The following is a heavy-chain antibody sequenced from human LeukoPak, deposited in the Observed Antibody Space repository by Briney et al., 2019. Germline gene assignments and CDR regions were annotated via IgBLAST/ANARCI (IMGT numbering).Heavy chain of an antibody. Sequence: GGSLRLSCAASGFTFSSYAMSWVRQAPGKGLEWVSAISGSGGSTYYADSVKGRFTISRDNSKNTLYLQMNSLRAEDTAVYYCEKAGANWVNYYFAYWGQGTLVTVSS. D-gene: IGHD7-27*01. J-gene: IGHJ4*02. CDR2: ISGSGGST. CDR3: EKAGANWVNYYFAY. CDR1: GFTFSSYA. V-gene: IGHV3-23*01.